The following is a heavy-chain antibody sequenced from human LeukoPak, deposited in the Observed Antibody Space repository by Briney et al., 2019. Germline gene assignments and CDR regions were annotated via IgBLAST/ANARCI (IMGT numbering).Heavy chain of an antibody. D-gene: IGHD3-9*01. CDR2: ISYDGGNK. J-gene: IGHJ4*02. V-gene: IGHV3-30*04. CDR1: GFTFSSYV. Sequence: PGGSLRLSCAASGFTFSSYVMHWVRQAPGKGLEWVAVISYDGGNKYYADSVKGRFTISRDNSKNTLYLQMNSLRAEDTAVYYCARTGLQPFDYWGQGTLVTVSS. CDR3: ARTGLQPFDY.